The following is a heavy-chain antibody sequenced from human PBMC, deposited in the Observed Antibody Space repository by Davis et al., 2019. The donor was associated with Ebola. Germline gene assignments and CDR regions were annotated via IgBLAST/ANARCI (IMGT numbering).Heavy chain of an antibody. Sequence: GGSLRLSCAASGFTFSSYGMHWVRQAPGKGLEWVAFIRYDGSNKYYADSVKGRFTISRDSSKNTLHLQMHSLRAEDTALYYCATSRAVVSLFYAFDVWARGTMVTVSS. CDR3: ATSRAVVSLFYAFDV. CDR2: IRYDGSNK. D-gene: IGHD2-2*01. J-gene: IGHJ3*01. V-gene: IGHV3-30*02. CDR1: GFTFSSYG.